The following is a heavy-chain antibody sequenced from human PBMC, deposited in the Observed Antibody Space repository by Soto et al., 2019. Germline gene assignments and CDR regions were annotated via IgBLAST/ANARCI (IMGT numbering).Heavy chain of an antibody. V-gene: IGHV1-3*01. Sequence: ASVKVSCKASGYTFTSYAIDWARQAPGQRLEWMGWINAGNGNTKYSQKFQGRVTITRNTPISTAYMELSSLRSEDTAVYYCARERRGWFDPWGQGTLVTVSS. CDR3: ARERRGWFDP. CDR2: INAGNGNT. CDR1: GYTFTSYA. J-gene: IGHJ5*02.